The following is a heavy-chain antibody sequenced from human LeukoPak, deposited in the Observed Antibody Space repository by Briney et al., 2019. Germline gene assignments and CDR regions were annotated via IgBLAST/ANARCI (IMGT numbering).Heavy chain of an antibody. CDR2: ISGSGGST. J-gene: IGHJ4*02. V-gene: IGHV3-23*01. D-gene: IGHD3-22*01. Sequence: GGSLRLSCAASGFTFSSYAMSWVRQAPGKGLEWVSAISGSGGSTYYADSVKGRFTISRDNSKNTLYLQMNSLRAEDTAVYCCAVKGYYYDSSGFKALDYWGQGTLVTVSS. CDR3: AVKGYYYDSSGFKALDY. CDR1: GFTFSSYA.